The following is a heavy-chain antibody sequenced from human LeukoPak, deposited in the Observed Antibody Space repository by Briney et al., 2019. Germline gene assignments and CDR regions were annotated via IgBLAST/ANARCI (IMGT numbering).Heavy chain of an antibody. D-gene: IGHD3-22*01. CDR2: ISSSSSTI. J-gene: IGHJ4*02. Sequence: GGSLRLSCAASGFTFSSYSMNWVRQAPGKGLEWVSYISSSSSTIYYADSVKGRFTISRDNAKNSLYLQMNSLRAEDTAVYYCAREYGGGYYDSSGYYSFDYWGQGTLVTVSS. V-gene: IGHV3-48*04. CDR3: AREYGGGYYDSSGYYSFDY. CDR1: GFTFSSYS.